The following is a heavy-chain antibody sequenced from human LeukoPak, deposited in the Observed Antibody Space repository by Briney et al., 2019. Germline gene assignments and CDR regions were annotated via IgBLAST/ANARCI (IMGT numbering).Heavy chain of an antibody. CDR2: IYHSGST. J-gene: IGHJ5*02. CDR1: GGSVSSGSYY. D-gene: IGHD6-6*01. Sequence: PSETLSLTCTVSGGSVSSGSYYWSWIRQPPGKGLEWIGYIYHSGSTYYNPSLKSRVTISIDRSKNQFSLKLSSVTAADTAVYYCARAGEQLGNWFDPWGQGTPVTVSS. V-gene: IGHV4-30-2*01. CDR3: ARAGEQLGNWFDP.